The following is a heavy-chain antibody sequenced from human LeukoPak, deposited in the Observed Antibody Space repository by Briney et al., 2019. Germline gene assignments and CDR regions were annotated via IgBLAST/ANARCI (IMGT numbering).Heavy chain of an antibody. CDR1: GDSVRSGSYY. CDR3: ARDTLNYFDS. CDR2: ISYSGST. V-gene: IGHV4-61*01. Sequence: SETLSLTCSVYGDSVRSGSYYWSWIRQPPGKGLEWIGYISYSGSTNYNPSLKSRVTISVDTSKNQFSLKLSSVTAADTAVYYCARDTLNYFDSWGQGTLVTVSS. J-gene: IGHJ4*02.